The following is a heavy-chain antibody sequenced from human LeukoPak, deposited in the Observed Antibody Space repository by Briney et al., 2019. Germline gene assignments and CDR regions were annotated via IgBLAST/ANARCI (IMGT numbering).Heavy chain of an antibody. CDR1: GGSFSGDF. D-gene: IGHD2-2*02. CDR3: ARDTAMYRAFDI. CDR2: IYYSGST. J-gene: IGHJ3*02. V-gene: IGHV4-34*01. Sequence: PSETLSLTCAVYGGSFSGDFWSWLRQPPGKGLEWIGSIYYSGSTYYNPSLKSRVTISLDKSKKQFSLKLSSVTAADTAVYYCARDTAMYRAFDIWGQGTMVTVSS.